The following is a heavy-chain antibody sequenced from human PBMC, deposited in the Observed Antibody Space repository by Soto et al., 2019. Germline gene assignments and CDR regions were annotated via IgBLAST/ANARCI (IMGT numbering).Heavy chain of an antibody. V-gene: IGHV1-69*01. CDR2: IILMFGTA. CDR3: ARVGPAHYYDSSGYYSPLDY. J-gene: IGHJ4*02. D-gene: IGHD3-22*01. CDR1: GDTFSSYA. Sequence: QVQLVQSGAEVKKPGSSVKVYCKASGDTFSSYAINWVRQAPGQGLEWMGGIILMFGTANYAQKFKGRVTITAGESTSTVYMVLSSLRSEDTAVYYCARVGPAHYYDSSGYYSPLDYWGQGTLVTVSS.